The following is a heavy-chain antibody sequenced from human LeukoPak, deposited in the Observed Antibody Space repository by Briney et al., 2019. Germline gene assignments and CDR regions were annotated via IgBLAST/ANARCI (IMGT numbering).Heavy chain of an antibody. D-gene: IGHD2-2*02. CDR2: IYYSWST. J-gene: IGHJ4*02. V-gene: IGHV4-39*01. CDR3: ARLYPPFDY. Sequence: SETLSLTCTVSGGSISSSSYYWGWIRQPPGKGLEWIGSIYYSWSTYYNPSLKSRVTISIDTSKNQFSLKLSSVTAADTAVYYCARLYPPFDYRGQGTLVTVSS. CDR1: GGSISSSSYY.